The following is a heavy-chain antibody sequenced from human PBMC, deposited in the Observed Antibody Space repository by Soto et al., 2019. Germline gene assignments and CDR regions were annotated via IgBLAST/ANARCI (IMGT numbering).Heavy chain of an antibody. CDR2: IIPIFGTT. Sequence: GGSVKVYLKTSGGTFGSDAITWVRQAPGQGLEWVGRIIPIFGTTNYAQNLQGRVTISADKSTLTSYMELHSLTSDDTALYYCARDRTDSGYYTNWLDPWGQGTQVTVSS. D-gene: IGHD3-22*01. V-gene: IGHV1-69*06. J-gene: IGHJ5*02. CDR3: ARDRTDSGYYTNWLDP. CDR1: GGTFGSDA.